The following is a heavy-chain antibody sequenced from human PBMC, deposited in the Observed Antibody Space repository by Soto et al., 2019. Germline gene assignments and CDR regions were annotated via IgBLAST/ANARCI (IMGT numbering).Heavy chain of an antibody. D-gene: IGHD6-13*01. Sequence: GGSLRLSCAASGFTFSSYAMSWVRQAPGKGLEWVSAISGSGGSTYYADSVKGRFTISRDNSKNTLYLQMNSLRAEDTAVYYCAKSGGGPVAAAGEIDYWGQGTLVTVSS. CDR2: ISGSGGST. CDR1: GFTFSSYA. V-gene: IGHV3-23*01. J-gene: IGHJ4*02. CDR3: AKSGGGPVAAAGEIDY.